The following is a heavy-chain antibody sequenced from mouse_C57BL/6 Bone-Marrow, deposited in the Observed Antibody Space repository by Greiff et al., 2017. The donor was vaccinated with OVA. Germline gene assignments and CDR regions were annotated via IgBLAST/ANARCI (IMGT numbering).Heavy chain of an antibody. CDR3: AREEITTVVEDYYAMDY. V-gene: IGHV1-72*01. J-gene: IGHJ4*01. D-gene: IGHD1-1*01. Sequence: QVQLQQPGAELVKPGASVKLSCKASGYTFTSYWMHWVKQRPGRGLEWIGRIDPNSGGTKYNEKFKSKATLTVDKPSSTAYMQLSSLTSEDSAVYYCAREEITTVVEDYYAMDYWGQGTSVTVSS. CDR2: IDPNSGGT. CDR1: GYTFTSYW.